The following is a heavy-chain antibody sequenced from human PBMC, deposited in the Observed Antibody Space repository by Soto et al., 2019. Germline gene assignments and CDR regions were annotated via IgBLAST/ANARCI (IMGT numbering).Heavy chain of an antibody. Sequence: GGSLRLSCAASGFTFSSYSMNWVRQAPGKGLEWVSSISSSSSYIYYADSVKGRFTISRDNAKNSLYLQMNSLRAEDTAVYYCARFVRGPYYFDYWGQGTLVTVSS. D-gene: IGHD6-6*01. V-gene: IGHV3-21*01. J-gene: IGHJ4*02. CDR2: ISSSSSYI. CDR1: GFTFSSYS. CDR3: ARFVRGPYYFDY.